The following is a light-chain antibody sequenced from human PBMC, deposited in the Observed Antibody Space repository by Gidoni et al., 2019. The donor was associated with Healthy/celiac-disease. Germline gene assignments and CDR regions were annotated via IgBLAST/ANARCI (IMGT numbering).Light chain of an antibody. CDR2: RDS. J-gene: IGLJ2*01. CDR3: HVWDSSTVV. V-gene: IGLV3-9*01. CDR1: NIGSKN. Sequence: SYALTQPLSVSVALGQTARITCGGNNIGSKNVHWYQQKPGQAPVLVIYRDSNRPPGIPERFSGSNSGNTATLTISGAQAGDEADYYCHVWDSSTVVFGGGTKLSVL.